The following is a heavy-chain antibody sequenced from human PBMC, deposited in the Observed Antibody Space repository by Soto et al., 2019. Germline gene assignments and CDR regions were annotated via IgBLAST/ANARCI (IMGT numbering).Heavy chain of an antibody. CDR2: IIPIFGTA. J-gene: IGHJ5*02. CDR1: GGTFSSYA. V-gene: IGHV1-69*13. Sequence: EASVKVSCKASGGTFSSYAISWVRQAPGQGLEWMGGIIPIFGTANYAQKFQGRVTITADESTSTAYMELSSLRSEDTAVYYCAYSSSLRGSRWFDPWGQGTLVTVSS. CDR3: AYSSSLRGSRWFDP. D-gene: IGHD6-6*01.